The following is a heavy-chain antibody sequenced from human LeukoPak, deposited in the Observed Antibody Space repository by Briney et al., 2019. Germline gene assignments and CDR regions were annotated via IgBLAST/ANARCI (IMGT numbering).Heavy chain of an antibody. CDR2: IYYSGST. D-gene: IGHD1-1*01. Sequence: SETLSLTCTVSGGSISSYYWSWIRQPPGKGLEWIGYIYYSGSTNYNPSLKSRVTISVDTSKNQFSLKLSSVTAADTAVYYCARDRGPYADNAFDIWGQGTMVTVSS. CDR3: ARDRGPYADNAFDI. J-gene: IGHJ3*02. CDR1: GGSISSYY. V-gene: IGHV4-59*01.